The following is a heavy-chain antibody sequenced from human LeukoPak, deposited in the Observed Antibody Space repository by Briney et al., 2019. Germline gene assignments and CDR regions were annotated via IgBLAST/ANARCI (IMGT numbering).Heavy chain of an antibody. V-gene: IGHV3-48*04. CDR2: ITRSSSAK. CDR1: GFTFSSYS. Sequence: GGSLRLSCVASGFTFSSYSMNWVRQAPGKGLEWVSYITRSSSAKFYADSVKGRFTISRDNAKNTLYLQMNSLRAEDTAVYYCARRSSGSPPYYFDYWGQGTLVTVSS. J-gene: IGHJ4*02. D-gene: IGHD1-26*01. CDR3: ARRSSGSPPYYFDY.